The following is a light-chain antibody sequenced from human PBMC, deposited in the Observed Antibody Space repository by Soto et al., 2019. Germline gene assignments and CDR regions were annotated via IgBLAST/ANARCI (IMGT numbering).Light chain of an antibody. CDR1: SSNIGAGYD. Sequence: QSVLTQPPSVSGAPGQRVTISCTGRSSNIGAGYDVHWYLQLPGTAPKLLIYANSNRPSGVPERFSGSKSGTSASLAITGLECADEADYYCQSYDTSLSVVFGGGTKVTV. J-gene: IGLJ2*01. V-gene: IGLV1-40*01. CDR3: QSYDTSLSVV. CDR2: ANS.